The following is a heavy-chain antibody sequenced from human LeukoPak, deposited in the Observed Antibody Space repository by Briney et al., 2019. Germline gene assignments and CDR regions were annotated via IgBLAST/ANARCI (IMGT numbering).Heavy chain of an antibody. CDR2: INHSGST. CDR3: ARHPNYYGSGSYYNGHFDY. Sequence: SETLSLTCTVSDGSISSSSDYWGWIRQPPGKGLEWIGEINHSGSTNYNPSLKSRVTISVDTSKNQFSLKLSSVTAADTAVYYCARHPNYYGSGSYYNGHFDYWGQGTLVTVSS. V-gene: IGHV4-39*01. CDR1: DGSISSSSDY. J-gene: IGHJ4*02. D-gene: IGHD3-10*01.